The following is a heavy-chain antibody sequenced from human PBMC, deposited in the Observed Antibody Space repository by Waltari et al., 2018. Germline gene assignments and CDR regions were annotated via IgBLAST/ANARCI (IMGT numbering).Heavy chain of an antibody. Sequence: EVQLVESGGGLVQPGGSLRLSCAASGFTFSSYWMSWVRQAPGQGLEWVANIKQDGSEKYYVDSVKGRFTISRDNAKNSLYLQMNSLRAEDTAVYYCAREGYFDWFLEGSYYFDYWGQGTLVTVSS. J-gene: IGHJ4*02. V-gene: IGHV3-7*01. CDR2: IKQDGSEK. CDR1: GFTFSSYW. D-gene: IGHD3-9*01. CDR3: AREGYFDWFLEGSYYFDY.